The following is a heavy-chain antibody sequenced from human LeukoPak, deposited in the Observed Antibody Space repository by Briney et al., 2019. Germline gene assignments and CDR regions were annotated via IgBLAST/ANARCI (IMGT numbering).Heavy chain of an antibody. CDR3: ARTTVVVVPAAIFNWFDP. V-gene: IGHV1-69*06. J-gene: IGHJ5*02. Sequence: SVKVSCKASGGTFSSYAISWVRQAPGQGLGWMGGIIPIFGTANYAQKFQGRVTITADKSTSTAYMELSSLRSEDTAVYYCARTTVVVVPAAIFNWFDPWGQGTLVTVSS. CDR2: IIPIFGTA. D-gene: IGHD2-2*02. CDR1: GGTFSSYA.